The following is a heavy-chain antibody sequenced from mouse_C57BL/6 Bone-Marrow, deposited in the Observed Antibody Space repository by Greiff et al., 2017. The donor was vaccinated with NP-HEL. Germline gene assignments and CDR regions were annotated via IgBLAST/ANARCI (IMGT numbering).Heavy chain of an antibody. Sequence: VQLQQPGAELVKPGASVKMSCKASGYTFTSYCITWVEQRPGQGLEWIGDIYPDSGSTNYNEKFKSKATLTVDTSSSTAYMQLSSLTSEDAAVYYGASRGFAYWGQGTMVTVSA. J-gene: IGHJ3*01. CDR2: IYPDSGST. CDR3: ASRGFAY. CDR1: GYTFTSYC. D-gene: IGHD3-3*01. V-gene: IGHV1-55*01.